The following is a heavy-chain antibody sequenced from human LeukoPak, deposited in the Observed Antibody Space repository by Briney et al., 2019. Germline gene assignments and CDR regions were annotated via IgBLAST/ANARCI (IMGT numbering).Heavy chain of an antibody. V-gene: IGHV1-46*01. Sequence: ASVKVSCKASGYTFTSYYMHWVRQAPGQGLEWMGIINPSGGSTSYAQKFQGRVTMTRDMSTSTVYMELSSLRSEDTAVYYCARADSEWLIEWGFDYWSQGTLVTVSS. CDR2: INPSGGST. D-gene: IGHD6-19*01. CDR1: GYTFTSYY. CDR3: ARADSEWLIEWGFDY. J-gene: IGHJ4*02.